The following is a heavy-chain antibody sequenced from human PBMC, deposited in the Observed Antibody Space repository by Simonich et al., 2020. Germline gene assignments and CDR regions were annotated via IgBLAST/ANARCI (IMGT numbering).Heavy chain of an antibody. CDR3: ARAYSSSWYNWFDP. CDR2: IWNDGSNK. J-gene: IGHJ5*02. Sequence: QVQLVESGGGVVQPGRSLRLSCAASGFTFSSYGKHWVRQAPGKGRGWVEVIWNDGSNKYYADSVKGRFTISRDNSKNTLYLQMNSLRAEDTAVYYCARAYSSSWYNWFDPWGQGTLVTVSS. D-gene: IGHD6-13*01. CDR1: GFTFSSYG. V-gene: IGHV3-33*01.